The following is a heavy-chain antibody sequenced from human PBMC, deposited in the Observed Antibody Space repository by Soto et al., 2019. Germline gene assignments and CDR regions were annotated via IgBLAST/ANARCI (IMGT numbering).Heavy chain of an antibody. Sequence: QVQLVQSGAEVKKPGASVKVSCKASGYTFTSYGISWGRQAPGQGLEWMGWISAYNGNTNYAQKLQGRVTMTTDTSTSTAYMELRSLRSDDTAVYYCARALNYCSGGSCPYYYGMDVWGQGTTVTVSS. CDR1: GYTFTSYG. J-gene: IGHJ6*02. D-gene: IGHD2-15*01. CDR2: ISAYNGNT. CDR3: ARALNYCSGGSCPYYYGMDV. V-gene: IGHV1-18*01.